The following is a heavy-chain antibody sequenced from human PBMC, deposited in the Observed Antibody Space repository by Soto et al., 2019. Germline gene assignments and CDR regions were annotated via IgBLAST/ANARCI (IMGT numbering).Heavy chain of an antibody. CDR1: GFTFDDYA. Sequence: RRLSCAASGFTFDDYAMHWVRQAPGKGLEWVSGTSWNSDNIVYADSVKGRFTISRDNAKNSLYLQMNSLRAEDTALYYCAKDLYSNYGDAFDIWGQGTMVTV. J-gene: IGHJ3*02. CDR3: AKDLYSNYGDAFDI. D-gene: IGHD4-4*01. CDR2: TSWNSDNI. V-gene: IGHV3-9*01.